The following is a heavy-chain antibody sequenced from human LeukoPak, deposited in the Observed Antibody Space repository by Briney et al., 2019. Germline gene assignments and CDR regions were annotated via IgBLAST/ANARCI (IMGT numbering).Heavy chain of an antibody. CDR1: GFTFSSYW. V-gene: IGHV3-7*01. J-gene: IGHJ4*02. Sequence: GGSLRLSCAASGFTFSSYWMSWVRQAPGKGLEWVANIKQDGGEKSYVDSVKGRFAISRDNAKNSLYLQMNSLRAEDTAVYFCARDMTGYCTSSSCFGGLCDYWGQGTLVTVSS. CDR2: IKQDGGEK. CDR3: ARDMTGYCTSSSCFGGLCDY. D-gene: IGHD2-2*01.